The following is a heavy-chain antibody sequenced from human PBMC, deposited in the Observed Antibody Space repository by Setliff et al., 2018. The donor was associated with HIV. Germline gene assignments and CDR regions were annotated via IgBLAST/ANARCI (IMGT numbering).Heavy chain of an antibody. CDR3: ARELQWSRDSGREEDY. D-gene: IGHD1-26*01. V-gene: IGHV3-7*01. Sequence: SCAASGFTFSNYWMSWVRQAPGKGLEWVANIKQDGSEKNYVDSVKGRFTISRDNAKNSLYMQMNSLRAEDTAVYYCARELQWSRDSGREEDYWGQGTLVTVSS. CDR1: GFTFSNYW. CDR2: IKQDGSEK. J-gene: IGHJ4*02.